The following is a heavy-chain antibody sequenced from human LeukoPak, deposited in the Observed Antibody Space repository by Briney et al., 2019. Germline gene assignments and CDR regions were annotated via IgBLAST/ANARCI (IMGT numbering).Heavy chain of an antibody. CDR2: INTGDDTT. CDR1: GYTFTTYA. CDR3: ARNGGGLDY. D-gene: IGHD3-10*01. Sequence: ASVEVSCKASGYTFTTYAVIWVRQAPGQSLEWVGWINTGDDTTKYSQKFQGRVTITRDTSASIAYMELSSLRSEDTAVYYCARNGGGLDYWGQGTLVTVSS. V-gene: IGHV1-3*04. J-gene: IGHJ4*02.